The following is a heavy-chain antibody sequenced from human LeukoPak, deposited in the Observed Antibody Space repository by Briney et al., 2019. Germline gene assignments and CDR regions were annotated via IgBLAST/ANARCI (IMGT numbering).Heavy chain of an antibody. CDR2: ISSSGSTI. CDR1: GFTFSSYW. D-gene: IGHD6-19*01. J-gene: IGHJ4*02. V-gene: IGHV3-48*03. Sequence: GGSLRLSCAASGFTFSSYWMSWVRQAPGKGLEWVSYISSSGSTIYYADSVKGRFTISRDNAKNSLYLQMNSLRAEDTAVYYCARVGRIAVAGTFDYWGQGTLVTVSS. CDR3: ARVGRIAVAGTFDY.